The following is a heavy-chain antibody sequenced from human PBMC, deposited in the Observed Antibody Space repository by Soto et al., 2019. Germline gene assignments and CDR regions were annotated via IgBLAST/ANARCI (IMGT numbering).Heavy chain of an antibody. CDR3: ARHNYGSGSTYFDY. CDR1: GGSISSSPHY. Sequence: PSETLSLTCTVSGGSISSSPHYWGWIRQSPGKGLEWIGSIYYSGNTYYSPSLNSRVTMSVDTSKNQFSLRLSSMTAADTAVYYCARHNYGSGSTYFDYRAQRTPVTVAS. V-gene: IGHV4-39*01. D-gene: IGHD3-10*01. CDR2: IYYSGNT. J-gene: IGHJ4*02.